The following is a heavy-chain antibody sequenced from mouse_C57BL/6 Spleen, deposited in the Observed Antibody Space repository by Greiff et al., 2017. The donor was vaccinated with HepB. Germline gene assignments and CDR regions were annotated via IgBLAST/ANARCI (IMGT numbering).Heavy chain of an antibody. CDR2: ISGGGGNT. Sequence: EVKVVESGGGLVKPGGSLKLSCAASGFTFSSYTMSWVRQTPEKRLEWVATISGGGGNTYYPDSVKGRFTISRDNAKNTLYLQMSSLRSEDTALYYCARRKAAYGYDGYYFDYWGQGTTLTVSS. V-gene: IGHV5-9*01. J-gene: IGHJ2*01. CDR3: ARRKAAYGYDGYYFDY. D-gene: IGHD2-2*01. CDR1: GFTFSSYT.